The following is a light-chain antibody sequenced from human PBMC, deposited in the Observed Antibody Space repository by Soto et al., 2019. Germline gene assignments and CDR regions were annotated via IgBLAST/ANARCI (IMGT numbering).Light chain of an antibody. CDR1: SSDVGGYNY. CDR2: DVS. J-gene: IGLJ1*01. CDR3: SSYTSSSTYV. Sequence: QSALTQPASVSGSPGQSLTISCTGTSSDVGGYNYVSWYQQHPGKAPKLMIYDVSNRPSGVSNRFSCSKSGNTASLTISGLQAEDEADYYCSSYTSSSTYVFGTGTKLTVL. V-gene: IGLV2-14*01.